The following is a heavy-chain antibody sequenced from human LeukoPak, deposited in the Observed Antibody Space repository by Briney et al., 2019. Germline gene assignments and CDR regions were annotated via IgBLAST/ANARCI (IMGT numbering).Heavy chain of an antibody. D-gene: IGHD2-2*02. CDR2: IYPGDSDT. CDR3: ARTQLGYCSSTSCYTGYYYGMNV. Sequence: GESLKISCKGSGYSFTSYWIGWVRQMPGKGLEWMGIIYPGDSDTRYSPSFQCQVTISADKSISTAYLQWSSLKASDTAMYYCARTQLGYCSSTSCYTGYYYGMNVWGQGTTVTVSS. CDR1: GYSFTSYW. J-gene: IGHJ6*02. V-gene: IGHV5-51*01.